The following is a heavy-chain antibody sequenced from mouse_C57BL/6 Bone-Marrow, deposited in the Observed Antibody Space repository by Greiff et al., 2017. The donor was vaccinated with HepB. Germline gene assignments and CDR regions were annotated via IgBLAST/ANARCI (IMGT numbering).Heavy chain of an antibody. Sequence: VKLVESGAELARPGASVKMSCKASGYTFTSYTMHWVKQRPGQGLEWIGYINPSSGYTKYNQKFKDKATLTADKSSSTAYMQLSSLTSEDSAVYYCARRSTMVTTAWVAYWGQGTLVTVSA. D-gene: IGHD2-2*01. CDR1: GYTFTSYT. J-gene: IGHJ3*01. CDR3: ARRSTMVTTAWVAY. CDR2: INPSSGYT. V-gene: IGHV1-4*01.